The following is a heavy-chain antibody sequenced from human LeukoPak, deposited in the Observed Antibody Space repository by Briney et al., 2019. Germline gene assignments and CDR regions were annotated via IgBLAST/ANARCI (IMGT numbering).Heavy chain of an antibody. D-gene: IGHD6-19*01. Sequence: ASVKVSCKASGYTFTGYYMHWVRQAPGQGLEWMGWINPNSGGTNYAQKFQGRVTMTRDMSTSTVYMELSSLRSEDTAVYYCARGSRQWLPPALDDYWGQGTLVTVSS. J-gene: IGHJ4*02. CDR3: ARGSRQWLPPALDDY. CDR1: GYTFTGYY. V-gene: IGHV1-2*02. CDR2: INPNSGGT.